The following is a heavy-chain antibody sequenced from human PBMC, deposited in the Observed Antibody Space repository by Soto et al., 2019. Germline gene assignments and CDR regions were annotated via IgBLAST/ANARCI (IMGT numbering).Heavy chain of an antibody. V-gene: IGHV3-33*01. CDR2: IRFDGSNI. Sequence: ESGGGVVQPGRYLRLSCAVSEIIFSGYGMHWVRQAPGKGLEWVAVIRFDGSNIHYADSVKGRFTISRDNSKNTLYLQMDSLRAEDTAVYYCARYGVGGTVFFGYLDYWGQGALVTVSS. J-gene: IGHJ4*02. CDR3: ARYGVGGTVFFGYLDY. D-gene: IGHD1-26*01. CDR1: EIIFSGYG.